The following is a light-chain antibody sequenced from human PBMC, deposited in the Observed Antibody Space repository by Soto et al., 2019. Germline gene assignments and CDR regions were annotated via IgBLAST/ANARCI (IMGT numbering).Light chain of an antibody. CDR1: QNISIW. CDR3: LQHNSYPPT. Sequence: DIQMTQSPSTLSASVGDRVTITCRASQNISIWLAWYQQRPGRAPRLLIYDSSSLESGVPSTFSGSGSGTEFSLTISNLRPEDFATYYCLQHNSYPPTFGQGTRWIS. CDR2: DSS. V-gene: IGKV1-5*01. J-gene: IGKJ1*01.